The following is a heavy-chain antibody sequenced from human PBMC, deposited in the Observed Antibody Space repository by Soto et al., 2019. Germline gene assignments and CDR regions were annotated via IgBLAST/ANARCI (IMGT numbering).Heavy chain of an antibody. CDR2: IYWDDDK. CDR3: AHRVLRTVFGLVTTTATYFDF. Sequence: QITLNESGPTVVRPTETLTLTCRFSGFSLTTSGVGVGWIRQSPGKAPEWRALIYWDDDKRYSASLKSRLTITKDTTKTPVVLTVSHLDSTDTATYSWAHRVLRTVFGLVTTTATYFDFWGQGTPVAASS. V-gene: IGHV2-5*02. J-gene: IGHJ4*02. CDR1: GFSLTTSGVG. D-gene: IGHD3-3*01.